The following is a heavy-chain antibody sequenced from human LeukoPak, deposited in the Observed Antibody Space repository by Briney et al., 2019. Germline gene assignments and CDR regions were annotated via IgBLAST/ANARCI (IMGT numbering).Heavy chain of an antibody. Sequence: ASVNVSCKASGYTFTSYAMHWVRQAPGQRLEWMGWINAGNGNTKYSQKFQGRVTITRDTSASTAYMELSSLRSEDTAVYYCARDGQKDAFDIWGQGTMVTVSS. V-gene: IGHV1-3*01. J-gene: IGHJ3*02. CDR1: GYTFTSYA. CDR3: ARDGQKDAFDI. CDR2: INAGNGNT.